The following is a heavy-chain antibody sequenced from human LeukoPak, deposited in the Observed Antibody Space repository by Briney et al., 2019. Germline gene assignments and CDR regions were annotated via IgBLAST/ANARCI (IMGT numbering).Heavy chain of an antibody. V-gene: IGHV3-21*01. J-gene: IGHJ5*02. CDR1: GFTFSSCS. Sequence: GGSLRLSCAASGFTFSSCSMNWVRQAPGKGLEWVSSISSSSYIYYADSVKGRFTISRDNAKNSLYLQMNSLRAEDTAVYYCARDWARGGRFPTSLTRFDPWGQGTLVTVSS. D-gene: IGHD3-3*01. CDR3: ARDWARGGRFPTSLTRFDP. CDR2: ISSSSYI.